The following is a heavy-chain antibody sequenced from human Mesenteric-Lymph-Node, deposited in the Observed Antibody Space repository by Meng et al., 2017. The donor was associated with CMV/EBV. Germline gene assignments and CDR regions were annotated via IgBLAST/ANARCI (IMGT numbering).Heavy chain of an antibody. V-gene: IGHV3-21*01. D-gene: IGHD3-3*01. Sequence: GGSLRLSRAASGFTFSPYNMNWVRQAPGKGLEWVSFISSSSNYLYYTDSVKGRFTISRDNAKNSLYLQMNSLRVEDTAVYYCARMEGYYAMDVWGQGTTVTVSS. CDR2: ISSSSNYL. CDR3: ARMEGYYAMDV. J-gene: IGHJ6*02. CDR1: GFTFSPYN.